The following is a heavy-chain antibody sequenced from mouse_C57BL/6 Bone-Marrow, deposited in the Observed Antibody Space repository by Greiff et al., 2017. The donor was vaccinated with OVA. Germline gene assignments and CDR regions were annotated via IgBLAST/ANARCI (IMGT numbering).Heavy chain of an antibody. Sequence: QVQLQQSGAELARPGASVKMSCKASGYTFTSYTMHWVKQRPGQGLEWIGYINPSSGYTKSTQKFKDKATLTADTSSSTAYMQLSSLTSEDSAFYSCARYTTVVAPLDYWGQGTTLTVSS. D-gene: IGHD1-1*01. CDR3: ARYTTVVAPLDY. J-gene: IGHJ2*01. CDR1: GYTFTSYT. CDR2: INPSSGYT. V-gene: IGHV1-4*01.